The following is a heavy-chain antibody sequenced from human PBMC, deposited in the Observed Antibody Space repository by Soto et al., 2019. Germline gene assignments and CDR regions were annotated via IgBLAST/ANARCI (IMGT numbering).Heavy chain of an antibody. J-gene: IGHJ6*02. Sequence: QVQLVQSGAEVKKPGSSVKVSCKASGGTFSSYAISWVRQAPGQGLEWMGGIIPIFGTANYAQKFQGRVTITADESTSTADMELSSRRCEDTAVYYCARAFLGTDRGYSYGPYYYGMDVWGQGTTVTVSS. CDR3: ARAFLGTDRGYSYGPYYYGMDV. CDR1: GGTFSSYA. V-gene: IGHV1-69*01. CDR2: IIPIFGTA. D-gene: IGHD5-18*01.